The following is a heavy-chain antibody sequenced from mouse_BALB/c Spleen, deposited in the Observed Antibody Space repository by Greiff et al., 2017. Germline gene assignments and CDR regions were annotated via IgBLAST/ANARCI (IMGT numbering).Heavy chain of an antibody. V-gene: IGHV1-5*01. CDR1: GYTFTSYW. J-gene: IGHJ2*01. CDR3: TRSRETGTEYFDY. D-gene: IGHD4-1*01. Sequence: VQLQQSGTVLARPGASVKMSCKASGYTFTSYWMHWVKQRPGQGLEWIGAIYPGNSDTSYNQKFKGKAKLTAVTSTSTAYMELSSLTNEDSAVYYCTRSRETGTEYFDYWGQGTTLTVSS. CDR2: IYPGNSDT.